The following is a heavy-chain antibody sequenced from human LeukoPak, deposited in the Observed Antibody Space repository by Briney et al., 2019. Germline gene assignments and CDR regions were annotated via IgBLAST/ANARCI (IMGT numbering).Heavy chain of an antibody. CDR2: ISSDGSST. J-gene: IGHJ4*02. V-gene: IGHV3-74*01. CDR1: GFTFSNYF. D-gene: IGHD6-25*01. Sequence: GGSLRLSCAASGFTFSNYFMHWVRQTPGKGLVWVSRISSDGSSTSYADSVKGRFTISRDNAKNTLYLQMNSLRAEDTAVYYCARISIVAEDDCWGQGTLVTVSS. CDR3: ARISIVAEDDC.